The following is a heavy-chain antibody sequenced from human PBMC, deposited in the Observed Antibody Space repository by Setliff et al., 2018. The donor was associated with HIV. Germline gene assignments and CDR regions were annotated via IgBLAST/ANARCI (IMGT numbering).Heavy chain of an antibody. V-gene: IGHV1-18*01. CDR1: GFTFTTYG. CDR2: ISGYNGDT. CDR3: ARVPLGTASYDYYMDV. Sequence: ASVKVSCKTSGFTFTTYGITWVRQAPGQGLEWMGWISGYNGDTKYVQWLQNRVTLTTDTSTNTAYMELRSLRSEDTAVYYCARVPLGTASYDYYMDVWGKGTAVTVSS. J-gene: IGHJ6*03. D-gene: IGHD2-21*02.